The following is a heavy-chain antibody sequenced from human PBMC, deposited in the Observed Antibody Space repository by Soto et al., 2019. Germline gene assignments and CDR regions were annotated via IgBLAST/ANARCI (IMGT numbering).Heavy chain of an antibody. V-gene: IGHV3-74*01. J-gene: IGHJ4*02. D-gene: IGHD6-19*01. CDR1: GFTFSSYW. CDR3: ARDGDSSGWYEPSYY. Sequence: HPGGSLRLSCAASGFTFSSYWMHWVRQAPGKGLVWVSRINSDGSSTSYADSVKGRFTISRDNAKNTLYLQMNSLRAEDTAVYYCARDGDSSGWYEPSYYWGQGTLVTVSS. CDR2: INSDGSST.